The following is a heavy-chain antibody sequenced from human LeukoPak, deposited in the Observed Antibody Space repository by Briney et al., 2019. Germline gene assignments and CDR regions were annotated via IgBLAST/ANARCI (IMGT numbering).Heavy chain of an antibody. J-gene: IGHJ6*04. V-gene: IGHV3-30-3*01. CDR2: ISYDGSNK. D-gene: IGHD3-3*01. Sequence: GGSLRLSCAASGFTFSSYAMHWVRQAPGKGLEWVAVISYDGSNKYYADSVKGRFTISRDNSKNTLYLQMNSLRAEDTAVYYCAREANDFWSGYPGNVWGKGTTVTVSS. CDR3: AREANDFWSGYPGNV. CDR1: GFTFSSYA.